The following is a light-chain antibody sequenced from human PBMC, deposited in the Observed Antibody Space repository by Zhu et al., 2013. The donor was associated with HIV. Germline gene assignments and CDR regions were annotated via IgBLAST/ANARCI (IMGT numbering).Light chain of an antibody. Sequence: EIVMTQSPATLSVSPGERATISCRASQSVSSNLAWYQQKPGQAPRLLIYGASVRATGIPDRFSGSGSGTDFTLTISRLEPEDSAVYYCQQYGDSPFGGGTKVEIK. CDR1: QSVSSN. J-gene: IGKJ4*01. CDR2: GAS. V-gene: IGKV3-20*01. CDR3: QQYGDSP.